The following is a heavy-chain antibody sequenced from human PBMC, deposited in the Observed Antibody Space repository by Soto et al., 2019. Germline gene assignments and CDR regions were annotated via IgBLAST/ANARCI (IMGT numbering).Heavy chain of an antibody. V-gene: IGHV3-23*01. CDR2: ISGSGGST. Sequence: GGSLRLSCAAFGFTFSSYAMSWVRQAPGKGLEWVSAISGSGGSTYYADSVKGRFTISRDNSKNTLYLQMNSLRAEDTAVYYCAKSAALSGYCSSTSCFWDYWGQGTLVTVSS. D-gene: IGHD2-2*03. CDR3: AKSAALSGYCSSTSCFWDY. CDR1: GFTFSSYA. J-gene: IGHJ4*02.